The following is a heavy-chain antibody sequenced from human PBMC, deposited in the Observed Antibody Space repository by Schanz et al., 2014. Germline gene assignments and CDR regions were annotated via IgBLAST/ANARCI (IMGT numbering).Heavy chain of an antibody. CDR1: GFTFSDYC. V-gene: IGHV3-7*04. J-gene: IGHJ5*02. Sequence: VQLVESGGGLVKPGGSLRLSCAASGFTFSDYCMVWIRQAPGRGLEWVANIRQDVRAKYYVDSVKGRFTISRDNAKNSLYLQMNSLRAEDTAVYYCARGGGAAASTWGQGTLVTVSS. CDR2: IRQDVRAK. CDR3: ARGGGAAAST. D-gene: IGHD6-13*01.